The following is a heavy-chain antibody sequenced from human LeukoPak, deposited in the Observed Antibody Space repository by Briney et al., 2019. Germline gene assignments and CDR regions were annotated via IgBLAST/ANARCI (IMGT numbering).Heavy chain of an antibody. CDR2: INPNSGGT. CDR1: GYTFTGYY. V-gene: IGHV1-2*02. CDR3: ARVYGSGSYGFHGGMAYYYYMDV. Sequence: GASVKVSCKASGYTFTGYYMHWVRQAPGQGLEWMGWINPNSGGTNYAQKFQGRVTMTRDTSISTAYMELSRLRSDDTAVYYCARVYGSGSYGFHGGMAYYYYMDVWGKGTTVTISS. J-gene: IGHJ6*03. D-gene: IGHD3-10*01.